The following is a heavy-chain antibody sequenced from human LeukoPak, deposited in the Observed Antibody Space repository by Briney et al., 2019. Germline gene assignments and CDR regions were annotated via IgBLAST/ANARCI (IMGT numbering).Heavy chain of an antibody. CDR1: EYSFPNYW. Sequence: GESLKISCKGSEYSFPNYWIGWVRQMPGKGLQWMGIIYPGDSDTRYSPSFQGQVTISADKSISTAYLQWSSLKASDTAMYYCARRVSSSGFDAFDVWGQGTMVTVSS. D-gene: IGHD5-12*01. J-gene: IGHJ3*01. V-gene: IGHV5-51*01. CDR2: IYPGDSDT. CDR3: ARRVSSSGFDAFDV.